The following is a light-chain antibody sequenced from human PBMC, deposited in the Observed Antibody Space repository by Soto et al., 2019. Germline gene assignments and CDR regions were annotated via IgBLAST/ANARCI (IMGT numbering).Light chain of an antibody. Sequence: QSALAQPASVSGSPAQSITISCTETSSDVGGYNYVSWYQQHPGKAPKFMIYDVSNRPSGVSTRFSGSKSGNTASLTISGLQAEDEADYYCNSYTTSNTRQIVFGTGTKVTVL. J-gene: IGLJ1*01. CDR3: NSYTTSNTRQIV. CDR1: SSDVGGYNY. V-gene: IGLV2-14*01. CDR2: DVS.